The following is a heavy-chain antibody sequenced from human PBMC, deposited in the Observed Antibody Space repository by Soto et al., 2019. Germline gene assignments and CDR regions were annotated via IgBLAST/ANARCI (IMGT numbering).Heavy chain of an antibody. CDR1: GFTFSTYW. J-gene: IGHJ6*02. CDR2: IKQDGSEK. V-gene: IGHV3-7*01. Sequence: AGGSLRLSCAASGFTFSTYWMNWVRQAPGKGLEWVANIKQDGSEKYYVDSVKGRFAISRDNAKDSLFLQMNNLRAEDTAVYYCVRDWSTFWGMDVWGQGXTVTVSS. CDR3: VRDWSTFWGMDV.